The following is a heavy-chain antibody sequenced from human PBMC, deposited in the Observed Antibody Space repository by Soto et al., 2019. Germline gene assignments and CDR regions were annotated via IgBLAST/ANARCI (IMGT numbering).Heavy chain of an antibody. V-gene: IGHV3-23*01. CDR1: QFTFNVYG. CDR3: AKQYAAWPSNWLDA. J-gene: IGHJ5*02. CDR2: ISVTGENS. Sequence: GGSLRLSCTASQFTFNVYGMSWVRQAPGKGLEWVSSISVTGENSLYADSVRGRFTMSRDNSKGVLYLQMNSLRVDDTAMYYCAKQYAAWPSNWLDAWGQGALVTVSS.